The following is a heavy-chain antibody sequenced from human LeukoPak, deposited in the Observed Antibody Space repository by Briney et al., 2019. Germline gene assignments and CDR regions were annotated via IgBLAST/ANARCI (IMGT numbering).Heavy chain of an antibody. CDR3: ARVPYCSGGSCNYYYYYGMDV. CDR2: IYYSGSI. CDR1: GGSISNYY. Sequence: SETLSLTCTVSGGSISNYYWSWIRQPPGKGLEWIGNIYYSGSINYNPSLKSRVTISVDTSKNQFSLKLSSVTAADTAVYYCARVPYCSGGSCNYYYYYGMDVWGQGTTVTVSS. D-gene: IGHD2-15*01. V-gene: IGHV4-59*12. J-gene: IGHJ6*02.